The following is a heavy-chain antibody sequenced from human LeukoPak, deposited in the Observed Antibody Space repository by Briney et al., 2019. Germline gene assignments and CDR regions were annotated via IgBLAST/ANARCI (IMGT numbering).Heavy chain of an antibody. D-gene: IGHD5-18*01. CDR1: GYTFTDYY. CDR2: VDPEDGET. Sequence: ASVKVSFKASGYTFTDYYMHWVQQAPGKGLEWMGRVDPEDGETIYAEKFQGRVTITADTSTDTAYMELSSLRSEDTAVYYCATGQGYSYGNYYYYMDVWGKGTTVTVSS. V-gene: IGHV1-69-2*01. J-gene: IGHJ6*03. CDR3: ATGQGYSYGNYYYYMDV.